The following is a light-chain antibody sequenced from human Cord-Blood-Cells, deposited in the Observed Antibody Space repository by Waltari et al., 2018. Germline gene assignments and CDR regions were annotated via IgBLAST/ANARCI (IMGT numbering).Light chain of an antibody. CDR2: DVS. Sequence: QSALTQPASVSGSPGQSITLSCTGPSSDVGGYNYVSWYQQHPVKAPKRMIYDVSNRPSGVSNRFSGSKSGNTASLTISGLQAEDEADYYCSSYTSSSTWVFGGGTKLTVL. CDR1: SSDVGGYNY. CDR3: SSYTSSSTWV. V-gene: IGLV2-14*03. J-gene: IGLJ3*02.